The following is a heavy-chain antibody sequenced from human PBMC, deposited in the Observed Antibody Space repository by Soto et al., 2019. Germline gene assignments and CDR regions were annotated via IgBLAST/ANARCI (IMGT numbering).Heavy chain of an antibody. CDR2: INSDGSST. CDR1: GFTFSSYW. D-gene: IGHD4-17*01. Sequence: EVQLVESGGGLVQPGGSLRLSCAASGFTFSSYWMHWVRQAPGKGLVWVSRINSDGSSTSYADSVKGRFTISRDNAKNTLYLQMNSLRAEDTAVYYCARGGYGDYVLKSWFDPWCQGTLVTVSS. J-gene: IGHJ5*02. CDR3: ARGGYGDYVLKSWFDP. V-gene: IGHV3-74*01.